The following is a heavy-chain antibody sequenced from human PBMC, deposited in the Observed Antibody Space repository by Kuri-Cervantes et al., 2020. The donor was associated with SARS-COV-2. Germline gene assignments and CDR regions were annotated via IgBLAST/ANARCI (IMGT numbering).Heavy chain of an antibody. CDR3: ARPKAAAGTDAFDI. D-gene: IGHD6-13*01. Sequence: SETLSLTCAVYGGSFSGYYWSWIRQPPGKGLEWIGEINHSGSTNYNPSLKSRVTILLDTSKNQFSLKLTSVTAADTAVYYCARPKAAAGTDAFDIWGQGTMVTVSS. CDR2: INHSGST. CDR1: GGSFSGYY. V-gene: IGHV4-34*01. J-gene: IGHJ3*02.